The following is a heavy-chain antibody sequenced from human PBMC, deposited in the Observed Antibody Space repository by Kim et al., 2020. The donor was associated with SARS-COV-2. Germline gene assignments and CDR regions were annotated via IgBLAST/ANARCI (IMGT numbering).Heavy chain of an antibody. CDR1: GYTLSEFS. J-gene: IGHJ4*02. CDR2: FVPGDGET. CDR3: KVANTIEFDH. V-gene: IGHV1-24*01. Sequence: ASVKVSCKVSGYTLSEFSIHWVRQVPGKGLEWMGVFVPGDGETVYAQKFQGRVTMTEDTSTNTASMDLSSLRSEDTTVYYCKVANTIEFDHWGQGTVVTVS. D-gene: IGHD5-12*01.